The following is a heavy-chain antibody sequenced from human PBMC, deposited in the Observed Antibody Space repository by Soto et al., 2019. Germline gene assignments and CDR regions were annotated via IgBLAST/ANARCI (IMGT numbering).Heavy chain of an antibody. CDR1: GFSFSDRY. Sequence: GGSLRLSCAASGFSFSDRYMDWVRQAPGKGLEWVGRIRTKLNRYSSDYAASVAGRFTISRDDSRNSLYLQMNSLRSEDTAVYYCASSTTSCHGGVCSLDYWGQGTMVTVST. CDR3: ASSTTSCHGGVCSLDY. J-gene: IGHJ4*02. V-gene: IGHV3-72*01. CDR2: IRTKLNRYSS. D-gene: IGHD2-2*01.